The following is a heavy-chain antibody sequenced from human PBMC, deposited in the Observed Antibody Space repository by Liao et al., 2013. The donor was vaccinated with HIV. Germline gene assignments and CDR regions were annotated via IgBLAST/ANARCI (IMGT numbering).Heavy chain of an antibody. J-gene: IGHJ6*03. CDR3: ARAQWEKITCDGFVCYYYIHYFDV. Sequence: QVHLQQWGAGLLKPSETLSLTCAVYGGSFSGYYWSWIRQPPGKGLEWIGEINHSGSTNYNPSLKSRVTMSVDTSKNQFSLKLRSVTAADTAVYYCARAQWEKITCDGFVCYYYIHYFDVWGRGTTVTVSS. CDR1: GGSFSGYY. CDR2: INHSGST. D-gene: IGHD1-26*01. V-gene: IGHV4-34*01.